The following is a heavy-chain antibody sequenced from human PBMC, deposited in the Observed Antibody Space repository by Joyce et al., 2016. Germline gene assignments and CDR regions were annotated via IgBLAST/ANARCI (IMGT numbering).Heavy chain of an antibody. J-gene: IGHJ4*02. CDR2: ISYDGIYK. Sequence: QVQLVESGGGVVQPGTSLRLSFAASGLTLSNYGVHWVRQGPGKGLEWVAVISYDGIYKYYADAVKGRFTISRDNYKNTVFLEMNSLRAEDTAVDYCAKILTATYSSGWFLDYWGQGTLVTVSS. CDR1: GLTLSNYG. D-gene: IGHD6-25*01. CDR3: AKILTATYSSGWFLDY. V-gene: IGHV3-30*18.